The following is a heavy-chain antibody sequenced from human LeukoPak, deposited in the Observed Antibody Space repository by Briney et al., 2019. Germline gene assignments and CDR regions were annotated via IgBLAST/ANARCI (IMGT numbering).Heavy chain of an antibody. D-gene: IGHD3-3*01. CDR2: IYYSGST. V-gene: IGHV4-59*08. CDR3: ARATRVRFLEWPPHFDY. CDR1: AGSISSYY. Sequence: PSETLSLTCTVSAGSISSYYWSWIRQPPGKGLEWIGYIYYSGSTNYNPSLKSRVTISVDTSKNQFSLKLSSVTAADTAVYYCARATRVRFLEWPPHFDYWGQGTLVTVSS. J-gene: IGHJ4*02.